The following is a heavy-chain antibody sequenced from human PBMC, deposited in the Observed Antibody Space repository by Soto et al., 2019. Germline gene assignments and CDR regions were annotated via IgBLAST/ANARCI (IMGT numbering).Heavy chain of an antibody. CDR3: VHRTTVTSDDY. Sequence: SGPTLVNPTQTLTLTCTFSGFSLTTNRVVVGWVRQPPGKAPSWLAFIYGDDDKRYSPSLWSRLTITKDTSKNQVVLTMTNLDPVDTATYYCVHRTTVTSDDYWGRGTLVTVSS. J-gene: IGHJ4*02. D-gene: IGHD4-17*01. V-gene: IGHV2-5*02. CDR2: IYGDDDK. CDR1: GFSLTTNRVV.